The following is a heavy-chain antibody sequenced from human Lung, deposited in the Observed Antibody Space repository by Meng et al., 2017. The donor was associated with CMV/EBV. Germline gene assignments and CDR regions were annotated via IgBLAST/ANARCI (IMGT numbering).Heavy chain of an antibody. CDR2: IIPILGIA. D-gene: IGHD2-2*01. Sequence: SVXVSCKASGGTFSSYTISWVRQAPGQGLEWMGRIIPILGIANYAQKFQGRVTITADKSTSTAYMELSSLRSEDTAVYYCARAFIVVVPAAIGSPYGMDVWGQRTTVTVSS. CDR3: ARAFIVVVPAAIGSPYGMDV. CDR1: GGTFSSYT. V-gene: IGHV1-69*02. J-gene: IGHJ6*02.